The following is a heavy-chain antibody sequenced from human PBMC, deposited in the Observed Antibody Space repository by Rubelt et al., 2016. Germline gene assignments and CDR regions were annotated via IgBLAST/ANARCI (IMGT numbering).Heavy chain of an antibody. Sequence: QVQVQQWGAGLLKPSETLSLTCAVYGGSFSGYSWSWIRQPPGKGLEWIGESNPSGSTNYNPSLKSRVTISVDTSENQFSLSRRSMTAADTAVYYCARVGRGGYTGYDRRTNDYWRQGTLVTVSS. CDR1: GGSFSGYS. D-gene: IGHD5-12*01. CDR3: ARVGRGGYTGYDRRTNDY. V-gene: IGHV4-34*01. J-gene: IGHJ4*02. CDR2: SNPSGST.